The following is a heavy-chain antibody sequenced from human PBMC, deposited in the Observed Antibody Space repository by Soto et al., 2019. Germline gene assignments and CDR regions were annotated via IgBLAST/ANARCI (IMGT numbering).Heavy chain of an antibody. Sequence: QLRESGPGLVKPSGTLSLTCFVSGASISSTDWWSWVRQTPGKRLEWIGQIYHTGTTSYNQSPKNRVTISVDKTNNQFSLRLTSMTAADTAVYYCATLPPRIVVVMTDLPTWGQGTLVTVSS. CDR2: IYHTGTT. CDR3: ATLPPRIVVVMTDLPT. J-gene: IGHJ5*02. CDR1: GASISSTDW. V-gene: IGHV4-4*02. D-gene: IGHD2-15*01.